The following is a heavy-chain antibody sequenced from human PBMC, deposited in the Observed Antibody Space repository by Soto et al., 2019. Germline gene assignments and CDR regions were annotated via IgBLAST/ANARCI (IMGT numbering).Heavy chain of an antibody. D-gene: IGHD5-18*01. J-gene: IGHJ6*02. CDR3: ARWGTAMAHYYYYYGMDV. CDR1: GYSFTSYW. Sequence: EFLKICCKGSGYSFTSYWISWVRQIPGKVLEWMGRIDPSDSYTNYSPSFQGHVTISADKSISTAYLQWSSLKASDTAMYYCARWGTAMAHYYYYYGMDVWGQGTTVTVSS. V-gene: IGHV5-10-1*01. CDR2: IDPSDSYT.